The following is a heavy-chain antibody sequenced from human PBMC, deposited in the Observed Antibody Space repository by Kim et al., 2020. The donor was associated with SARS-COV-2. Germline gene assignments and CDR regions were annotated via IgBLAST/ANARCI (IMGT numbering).Heavy chain of an antibody. D-gene: IGHD2-2*01. CDR3: ARGSYQLPLDY. Sequence: TNYNPSLKSRVTISVDTSKNQFSLKLSSVTAADTAVYYCARGSYQLPLDYWGQGTLVTVSS. J-gene: IGHJ4*02. CDR2: T. V-gene: IGHV4-34*01.